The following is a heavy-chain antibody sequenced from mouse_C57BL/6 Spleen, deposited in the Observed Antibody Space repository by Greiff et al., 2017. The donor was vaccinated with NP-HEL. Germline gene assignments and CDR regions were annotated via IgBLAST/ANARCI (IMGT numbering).Heavy chain of an antibody. J-gene: IGHJ2*01. V-gene: IGHV5-4*01. Sequence: EVQGVESGGGLVKPGGSLKLSCAASGFTFSSYAMSWVRQTPEKRLEWVATISDGGSYTYYPDNVKGRFTISRDNAKNNLYLQMSHLKSEDTAMYYCAREGSTMVPYYFDYWGQGTTLTVSS. CDR3: AREGSTMVPYYFDY. D-gene: IGHD2-2*01. CDR1: GFTFSSYA. CDR2: ISDGGSYT.